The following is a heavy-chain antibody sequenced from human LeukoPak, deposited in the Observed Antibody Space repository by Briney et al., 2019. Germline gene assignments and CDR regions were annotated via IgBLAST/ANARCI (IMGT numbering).Heavy chain of an antibody. CDR1: GFTLSNFG. CDR2: IWHDGRNQ. J-gene: IGHJ4*02. V-gene: IGHV3-33*01. CDR3: ARQTGTYDLDY. D-gene: IGHD3-10*01. Sequence: PGGSLRLSCAASGFTLSNFGMHWVRQAPGEGLEWVAVIWHDGRNQHYADSVKGRFTISRDNSKGTLYLQMNSLRVEDTAVYYCARQTGTYDLDYWGQGALVTVSS.